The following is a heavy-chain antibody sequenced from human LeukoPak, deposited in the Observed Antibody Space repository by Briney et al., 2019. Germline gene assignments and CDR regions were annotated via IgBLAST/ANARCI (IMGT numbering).Heavy chain of an antibody. Sequence: GGSLRLSCAASGFTFSSYTMHWVRQAPGKGLEWVALISYDGSNKYYADSVRGRFTISRDNSKNTLYLQMNSLRAEDTAIYYCAGAGGHAFDIWGQGTMVTVSS. CDR1: GFTFSSYT. V-gene: IGHV3-30*04. CDR3: AGAGGHAFDI. J-gene: IGHJ3*02. CDR2: ISYDGSNK. D-gene: IGHD6-19*01.